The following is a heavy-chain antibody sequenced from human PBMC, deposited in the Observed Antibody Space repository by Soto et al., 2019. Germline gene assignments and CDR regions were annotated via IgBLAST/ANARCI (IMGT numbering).Heavy chain of an antibody. D-gene: IGHD6-6*01. CDR2: ISSNGVGT. J-gene: IGHJ6*03. CDR3: ARRARPDFYYMDV. CDR1: GFTLSGYA. Sequence: VGSLRLSCAVSGFTLSGYAMDWVRQAPGKGLEYVSGISSNGVGTYYANSVQGRFTISRDNSKNTVYLQMGSLRPEDMAVYYCARRARPDFYYMDVWGKGTTVTGSS. V-gene: IGHV3-64*01.